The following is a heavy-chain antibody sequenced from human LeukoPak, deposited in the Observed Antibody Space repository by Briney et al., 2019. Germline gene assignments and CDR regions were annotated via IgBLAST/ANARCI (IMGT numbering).Heavy chain of an antibody. Sequence: GGPLTLLCAVSGLTFCNAQVSCARQAPGKGVEWVSHIKSKTDGGTTDEAAPVKGRYTISRDNSKNTLYLQMNSLKTEDTAVYYCTTATSTYYYDSSGYYYDRWGQGTLVTVSS. CDR3: TTATSTYYYDSSGYYYDR. CDR2: IKSKTDGGTT. CDR1: GLTFCNAQ. D-gene: IGHD3-22*01. V-gene: IGHV3-15*01. J-gene: IGHJ4*02.